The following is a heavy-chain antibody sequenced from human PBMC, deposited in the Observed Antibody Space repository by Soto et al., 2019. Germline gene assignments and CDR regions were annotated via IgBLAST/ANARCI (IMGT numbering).Heavy chain of an antibody. D-gene: IGHD5-12*01. V-gene: IGHV4-31*03. CDR2: IYYSGST. J-gene: IGHJ4*02. Sequence: SETVSLTCTFSGGSIISGGYYWSWIRQHPGKGLEWIGYIYYSGSTYYNPSLKSRVTISVDTSKNQFSLKLSSVTAADTAVYYCARDGRGGYNGRYFDYWGQGTLVTVSS. CDR1: GGSIISGGYY. CDR3: ARDGRGGYNGRYFDY.